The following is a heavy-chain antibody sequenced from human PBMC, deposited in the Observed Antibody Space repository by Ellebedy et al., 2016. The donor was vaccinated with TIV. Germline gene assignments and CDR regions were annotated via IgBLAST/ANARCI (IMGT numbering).Heavy chain of an antibody. J-gene: IGHJ4*02. CDR2: ISYEGSKK. V-gene: IGHV3-30*03. CDR3: ARGRYYEHYRPHFDY. D-gene: IGHD3-22*01. CDR1: GFTFSNYC. Sequence: GESLKISCAASGFTFSNYCMHWVRQAPGKGLEWVSVISYEGSKKYYADSVKGRFTISRDNSKNTLYLRMNNVTTDDTAVYYCARGRYYEHYRPHFDYWGQGTLVTVSS.